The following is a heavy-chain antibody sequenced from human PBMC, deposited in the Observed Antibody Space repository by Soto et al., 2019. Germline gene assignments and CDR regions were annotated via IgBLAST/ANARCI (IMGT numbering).Heavy chain of an antibody. J-gene: IGHJ4*02. Sequence: GGSLRLSCAASGITFSSYAMSRVHQAPGKGLEWVSAISGSGGSTYYADSVKGRFTISRDNAKNTLYLQMNSLRAEDTAVYYCAKDLSSSWSPHLDYWGQGTLVTVSS. V-gene: IGHV3-23*01. CDR3: AKDLSSSWSPHLDY. CDR1: GITFSSYA. CDR2: ISGSGGST. D-gene: IGHD6-13*01.